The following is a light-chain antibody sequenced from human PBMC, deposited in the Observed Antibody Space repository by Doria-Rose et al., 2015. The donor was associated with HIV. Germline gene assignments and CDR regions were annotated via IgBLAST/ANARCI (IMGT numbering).Light chain of an antibody. V-gene: IGKV1-39*01. J-gene: IGKJ1*01. Sequence: DIQVTQSPSSLSASVGDRVTITCRASQNINRFLNWYQQKPGKVPKVLIYAASSSQSGVPSRFSGSGSGTDFTLTISSLQPEDFATYYCQQSFSTPRTFGQGTKVEIK. CDR3: QQSFSTPRT. CDR2: AAS. CDR1: QNINRF.